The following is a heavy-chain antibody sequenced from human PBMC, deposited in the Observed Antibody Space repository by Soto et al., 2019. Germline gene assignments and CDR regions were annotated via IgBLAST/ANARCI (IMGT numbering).Heavy chain of an antibody. CDR1: GGSISSYY. V-gene: IGHV4-59*08. Sequence: QVQLQESGPGLVKPSETLSLTCTVSGGSISSYYWSWIRQPPGKGLEWIGYIYYSGSTNYNPSLKSRFTISVDTSKNQFSLKLSSVTAADTAVYYCARHDYGVIGGAMGRLDIWGQGTMVTVSS. D-gene: IGHD4-17*01. J-gene: IGHJ3*02. CDR3: ARHDYGVIGGAMGRLDI. CDR2: IYYSGST.